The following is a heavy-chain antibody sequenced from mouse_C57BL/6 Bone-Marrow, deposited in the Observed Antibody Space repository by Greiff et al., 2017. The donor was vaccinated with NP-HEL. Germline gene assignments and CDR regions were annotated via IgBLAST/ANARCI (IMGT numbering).Heavy chain of an antibody. J-gene: IGHJ4*01. CDR2: ISSGGDYI. Sequence: DVMLVESGEGLVKPGGSLKLSCAASGFTFSSYAMSWVRQTPEKRLEWVAYISSGGDYIYYADTVKGRVTISRDNARNTLYLQMRSLKSEDTAMYYCTRDRTMVTTRAMDYWGQGTSATVSS. V-gene: IGHV5-9-1*02. CDR3: TRDRTMVTTRAMDY. CDR1: GFTFSSYA. D-gene: IGHD2-2*01.